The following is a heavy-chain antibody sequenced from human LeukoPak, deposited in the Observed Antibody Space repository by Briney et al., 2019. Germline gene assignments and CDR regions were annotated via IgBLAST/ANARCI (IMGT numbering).Heavy chain of an antibody. Sequence: SETLSLTCTVSGGSISRYYWNWIRQPPGKGLEWIGYIYYSGSTNYNPSLKSRVTISVDTSKNQFSLKLRYVTAADTAVYYCARTLEGLWIVDYWGQGTLVTVSS. D-gene: IGHD3-10*01. CDR1: GGSISRYY. V-gene: IGHV4-59*01. CDR3: ARTLEGLWIVDY. CDR2: IYYSGST. J-gene: IGHJ4*02.